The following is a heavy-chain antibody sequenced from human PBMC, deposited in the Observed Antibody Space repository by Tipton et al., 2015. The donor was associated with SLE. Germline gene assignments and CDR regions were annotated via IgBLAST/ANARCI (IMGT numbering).Heavy chain of an antibody. Sequence: SLRLSCAASGFTFSSYWMSWVRQAPGKGLEWVANIKQDGSEKYYVDSVKGRFTISRDNAKNSLYLQMNSLRAEDTAVYYCAREGSIAAAAHWYFDLWGRGTLVTVSS. D-gene: IGHD6-13*01. CDR1: GFTFSSYW. CDR3: AREGSIAAAAHWYFDL. CDR2: IKQDGSEK. J-gene: IGHJ2*01. V-gene: IGHV3-7*01.